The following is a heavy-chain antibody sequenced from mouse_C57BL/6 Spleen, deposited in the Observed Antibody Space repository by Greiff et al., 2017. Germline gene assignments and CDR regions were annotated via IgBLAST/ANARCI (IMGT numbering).Heavy chain of an antibody. CDR2: IYPGDGDT. Sequence: VKLMESGAELVKPGASVKISCKASGYAFSSYWMNWVKQRPGKGLEWIGQIYPGDGDTNYNGKFTGKATLTADKSSSTAYMQLSSLTSEDSAVYFCARGYGSSYDWYFDVWGTGTTVTVSP. V-gene: IGHV1-80*01. D-gene: IGHD1-1*01. CDR1: GYAFSSYW. CDR3: ARGYGSSYDWYFDV. J-gene: IGHJ1*03.